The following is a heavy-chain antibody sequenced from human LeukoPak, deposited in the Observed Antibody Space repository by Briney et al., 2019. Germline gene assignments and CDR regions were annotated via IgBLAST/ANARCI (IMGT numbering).Heavy chain of an antibody. CDR1: GFTFSNAW. CDR2: IKSKTDGGTT. D-gene: IGHD2-2*01. J-gene: IGHJ3*02. Sequence: GGSLRLSCAASGFTFSNAWMSWVRQAPGKGLEWVGRIKSKTDGGTTDYAAPVKGRFTISRDDSKYTLYLQMDSLRVEDTAVYYCVKIQSGFCSTTSCFVTFDIWGQGTMDTVSS. V-gene: IGHV3-15*01. CDR3: VKIQSGFCSTTSCFVTFDI.